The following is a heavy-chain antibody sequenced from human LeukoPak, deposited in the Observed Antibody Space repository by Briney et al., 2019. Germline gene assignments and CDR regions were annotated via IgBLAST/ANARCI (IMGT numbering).Heavy chain of an antibody. Sequence: PSETLSLTCAVYGGSFSGYYWSWIRQPPGKGLEWIGEINHSGSTNYNPSLKSRVTISVDTSKNQFSLKLSSVTAADTAVYYCARAPIRSLGRSWFDPWGQGTLVTVSS. CDR1: GGSFSGYY. CDR2: INHSGST. J-gene: IGHJ5*02. V-gene: IGHV4-34*01. CDR3: ARAPIRSLGRSWFDP. D-gene: IGHD3-3*01.